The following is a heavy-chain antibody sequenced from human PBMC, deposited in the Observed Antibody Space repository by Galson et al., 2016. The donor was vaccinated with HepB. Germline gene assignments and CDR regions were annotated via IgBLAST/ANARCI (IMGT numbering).Heavy chain of an antibody. V-gene: IGHV3-21*01. CDR1: GFTFSYYS. CDR3: ARDLIAAAGRTFYYYYYYMDV. Sequence: SLRLSCAASGFTFSYYSMNWVRQAPGKGLGWVSSISSSSSDIYYADSAKGRFTISRDNAKNPLYLQMNSLKAEDTAVYYCARDLIAAAGRTFYYYYYYMDVWGKGTTVTVSS. D-gene: IGHD6-13*01. J-gene: IGHJ6*03. CDR2: ISSSSSDI.